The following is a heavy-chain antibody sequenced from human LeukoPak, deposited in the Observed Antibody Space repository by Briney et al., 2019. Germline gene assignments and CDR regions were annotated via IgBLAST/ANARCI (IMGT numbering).Heavy chain of an antibody. CDR2: IKQNGYDK. Sequence: GGSLRLSCAASGFSFTEYQMSWVRQAPGKGLEWVAMIKQNGYDKYYVESVKGRFTISRDNARNSLDLQMDRLRDDDTAVYYCTRAFGSTLTGGDYWGQGTLVSVSS. V-gene: IGHV3-7*01. J-gene: IGHJ4*02. CDR3: TRAFGSTLTGGDY. D-gene: IGHD4-11*01. CDR1: GFSFTEYQ.